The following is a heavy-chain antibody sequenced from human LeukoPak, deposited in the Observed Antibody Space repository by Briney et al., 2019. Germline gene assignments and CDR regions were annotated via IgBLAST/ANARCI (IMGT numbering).Heavy chain of an antibody. Sequence: SETLSLTCTVSGGSISSYYWSWIRQPPGKGLEWIGYIYYSGSTNYNPSLKSRVTISVDTSKNQFSLKLSSVTAADTAVYYCARLGVGCSSTSCARFDPWGQGTLVTVSS. CDR3: ARLGVGCSSTSCARFDP. CDR2: IYYSGST. V-gene: IGHV4-59*12. J-gene: IGHJ5*02. D-gene: IGHD2-2*01. CDR1: GGSISSYY.